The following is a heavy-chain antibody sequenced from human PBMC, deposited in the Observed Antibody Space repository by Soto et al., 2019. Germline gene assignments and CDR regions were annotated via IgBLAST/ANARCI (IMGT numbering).Heavy chain of an antibody. V-gene: IGHV3-23*01. CDR2: IWGSGGST. D-gene: IGHD3-10*01. Sequence: GGSLRLSCAASGFTFSSYGMHWVRQAPGKGLEWVAAIWGSGGSTYYADSVKGRFTISRDNSKNTLYLQMNSLRAEDTAVYYCAKGKAQWFGELLSLINYYYYGMDVWGQGTTVTVSS. CDR1: GFTFSSYG. J-gene: IGHJ6*02. CDR3: AKGKAQWFGELLSLINYYYYGMDV.